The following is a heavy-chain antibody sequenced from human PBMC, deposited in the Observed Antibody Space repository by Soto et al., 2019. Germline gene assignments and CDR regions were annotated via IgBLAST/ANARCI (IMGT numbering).Heavy chain of an antibody. CDR2: ISGSGGST. Sequence: GGSLRLSCAASGFTFSSYAMSWVRQAPGKGLEWVSAISGSGGSTYYADSVKGRFTISRDNSKNTLYLQMNSLRAEDTAVYYFAKDGGFWSGYYYYYGMDVWGQGTTVTVAS. CDR1: GFTFSSYA. V-gene: IGHV3-23*01. J-gene: IGHJ6*02. CDR3: AKDGGFWSGYYYYYGMDV. D-gene: IGHD3-3*01.